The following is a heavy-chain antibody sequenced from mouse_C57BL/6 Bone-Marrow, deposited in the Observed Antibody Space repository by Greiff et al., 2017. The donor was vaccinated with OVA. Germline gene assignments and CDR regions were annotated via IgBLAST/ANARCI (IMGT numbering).Heavy chain of an antibody. CDR3: APYYDGSSPWFAY. D-gene: IGHD1-1*01. CDR2: IDPEDGET. CDR1: GFNIKDYY. Sequence: EVKLVESGAELVKPGASVKLSCTASGFNIKDYYMHWVKQRTEQGLEWIGRIDPEDGETKYAPKFQGKATITADTSSNTAYLQLSSLTSEDTAVYYCAPYYDGSSPWFAYWGQGTLVTVSA. V-gene: IGHV14-2*01. J-gene: IGHJ3*01.